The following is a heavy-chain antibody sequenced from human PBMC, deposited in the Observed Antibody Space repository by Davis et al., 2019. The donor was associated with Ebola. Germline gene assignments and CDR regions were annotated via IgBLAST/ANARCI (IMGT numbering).Heavy chain of an antibody. J-gene: IGHJ5*02. Sequence: SETLSLTCAVYGGSFSGYYWSWIRQPPGKGLEWIGEINHSGSTNYNPSLKSRVTISVDTSKNQFSLKLSSVTAADTAVYYCARQMYDFWSGYYSSNWFDPWGQGTLVTVSS. D-gene: IGHD3-3*01. CDR3: ARQMYDFWSGYYSSNWFDP. V-gene: IGHV4-34*01. CDR1: GGSFSGYY. CDR2: INHSGST.